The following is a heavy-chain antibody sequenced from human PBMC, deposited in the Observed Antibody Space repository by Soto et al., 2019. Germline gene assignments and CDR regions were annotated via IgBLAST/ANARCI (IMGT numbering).Heavy chain of an antibody. J-gene: IGHJ5*02. Sequence: GEALKISCEGSGYSFTSYWIGWVRQMPGKGLEWMGIIYPGDSDTRYSPSFQGQVTISADKSISTAYLQWSSLKASDTAMYYCARQDRGIAARRWNWFDPWGQGTLVTVSS. CDR1: GYSFTSYW. CDR2: IYPGDSDT. CDR3: ARQDRGIAARRWNWFDP. V-gene: IGHV5-51*01. D-gene: IGHD6-13*01.